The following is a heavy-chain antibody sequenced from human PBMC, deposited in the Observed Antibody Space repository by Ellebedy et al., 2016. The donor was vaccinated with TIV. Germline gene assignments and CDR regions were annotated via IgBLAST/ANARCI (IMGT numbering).Heavy chain of an antibody. V-gene: IGHV3-9*01. CDR2: ISWDSGSI. CDR3: AKGRDFGGSWNFDY. CDR1: GFMFDDYA. Sequence: GGSLRLSXAASGFMFDDYAMHWVRQAPGKGLEWVSGISWDSGSILYGDSVKGRFTISRDNAKNSLYLQVNSLRAEDTAMYYCAKGRDFGGSWNFDYWGQGTLDTVSS. D-gene: IGHD2-15*01. J-gene: IGHJ4*02.